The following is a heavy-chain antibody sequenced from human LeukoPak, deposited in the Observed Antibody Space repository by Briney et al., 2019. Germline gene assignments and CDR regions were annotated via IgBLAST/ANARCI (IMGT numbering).Heavy chain of an antibody. V-gene: IGHV1-2*06. CDR1: GYTFTGYY. J-gene: IGHJ4*02. CDR3: ARESIAARMLGY. Sequence: ASVKVSCKASGYTFTGYYMHWVRQAPGQGLEWMGRINPNSGGTNYAQKFQGRVTMTRDTSISTVYMELSRLRSDDTAVYYCARESIAARMLGYWGQGTLVTVSS. CDR2: INPNSGGT. D-gene: IGHD6-6*01.